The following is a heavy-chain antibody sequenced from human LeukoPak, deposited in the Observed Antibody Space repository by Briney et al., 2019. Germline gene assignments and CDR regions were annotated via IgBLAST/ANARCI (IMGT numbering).Heavy chain of an antibody. Sequence: PGGSLRLSCAASGFTFSNAWMSWVRQAPGKGLKWVSAISGSGGSTYYADSVKGRFTISRDNSKNTLYLQMNSLRAEDTAVYYCAKEGLWFGEFDFDYWGQGTLVTVSS. D-gene: IGHD3-10*01. V-gene: IGHV3-23*01. CDR2: ISGSGGST. CDR3: AKEGLWFGEFDFDY. J-gene: IGHJ4*02. CDR1: GFTFSNAW.